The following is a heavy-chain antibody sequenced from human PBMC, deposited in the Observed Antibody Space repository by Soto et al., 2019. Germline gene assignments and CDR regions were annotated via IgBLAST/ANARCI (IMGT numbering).Heavy chain of an antibody. Sequence: PSETLSLTCTVSGGTISSYDWSWIRQPPGKGLEWIGYIYYSGSTNYNPSLKSRVTISVDTSKNQFSLKLSSVTAADTAVYYCARVRRTSIYYYYYYMDVWGKGTTVTVSS. V-gene: IGHV4-59*01. J-gene: IGHJ6*03. CDR3: ARVRRTSIYYYYYYMDV. D-gene: IGHD2-2*01. CDR2: IYYSGST. CDR1: GGTISSYD.